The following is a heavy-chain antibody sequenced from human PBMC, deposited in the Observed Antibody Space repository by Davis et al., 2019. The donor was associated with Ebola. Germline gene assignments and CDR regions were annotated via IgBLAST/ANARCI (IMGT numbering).Heavy chain of an antibody. Sequence: GESLKISCAASGFTFSSYGMHWVRQAPGKGLEWVAVISYDGSNKYYADSVKGRFTISRDNSKNTLYLQMNSLRAEDTAVYYCARDDWGYCSGGSCLFDYWGQGTLVTVSS. J-gene: IGHJ4*02. V-gene: IGHV3-30*03. CDR2: ISYDGSNK. CDR3: ARDDWGYCSGGSCLFDY. D-gene: IGHD2-15*01. CDR1: GFTFSSYG.